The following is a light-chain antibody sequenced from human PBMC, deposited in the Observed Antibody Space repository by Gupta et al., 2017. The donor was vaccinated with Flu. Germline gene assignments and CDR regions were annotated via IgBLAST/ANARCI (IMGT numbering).Light chain of an antibody. J-gene: IGLJ2*01. V-gene: IGLV1-51*02. CDR1: SSNIGNNY. CDR2: ENN. Sequence: QSVLTQPPSVSAAPGQKVTISCSGSSSNIGNNYVSWYQQLPGTAPKLLIYENNKRPAGIPGRFSGSKSGTAATLGITVLKKGDEADYYCGTWDSSMSAVFGGGTKLTVL. CDR3: GTWDSSMSAV.